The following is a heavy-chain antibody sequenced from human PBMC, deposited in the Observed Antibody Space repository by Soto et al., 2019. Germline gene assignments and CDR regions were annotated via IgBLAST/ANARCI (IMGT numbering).Heavy chain of an antibody. J-gene: IGHJ6*02. CDR2: IRSRANNYAT. CDR1: DFIFSGSA. D-gene: IGHD3-10*01. CDR3: ARGQQAAIGDYYYHGLDV. V-gene: IGHV3-73*01. Sequence: AGGSLRPSCAASDFIFSGSAIHRVRQAPGKGLEWVGRIRSRANNYATSSGASVRGRFTFFRDDSKNMAYLQMNTLKTEDTAIYYCARGQQAAIGDYYYHGLDVWGQGTSVTVSS.